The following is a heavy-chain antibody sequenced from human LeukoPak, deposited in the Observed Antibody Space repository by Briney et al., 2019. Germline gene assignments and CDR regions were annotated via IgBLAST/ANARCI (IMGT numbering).Heavy chain of an antibody. CDR1: GFTFSSYS. Sequence: GGSLRLSCAASGFTFSSYSMNWVRQAPGKGLEWGSSISSSSSYIYYADSVKGRFTISRDNSKNPLYLQMNSLRAEDTAVYYCARESYLGKWGGHAIDYFDYWGQGTLVTVSS. J-gene: IGHJ4*02. V-gene: IGHV3-21*01. D-gene: IGHD1-26*01. CDR2: ISSSSSYI. CDR3: ARESYLGKWGGHAIDYFDY.